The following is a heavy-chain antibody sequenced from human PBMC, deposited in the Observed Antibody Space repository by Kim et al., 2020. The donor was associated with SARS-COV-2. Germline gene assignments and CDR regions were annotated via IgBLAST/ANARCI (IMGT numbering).Heavy chain of an antibody. CDR1: GGSIRSYY. V-gene: IGHV4-4*07. CDR3: ARESLYYDFWSDDYGMDV. J-gene: IGHJ6*02. Sequence: SETLSLTCTVSGGSIRSYYWSWIRQPAGKGLEWIGRIYTSGSTNYNPSLKSRVTMSVDTSKNQFSLKLSAVTAADTAVYYCARESLYYDFWSDDYGMDVWGQGTTVSVSS. CDR2: IYTSGST. D-gene: IGHD3-3*01.